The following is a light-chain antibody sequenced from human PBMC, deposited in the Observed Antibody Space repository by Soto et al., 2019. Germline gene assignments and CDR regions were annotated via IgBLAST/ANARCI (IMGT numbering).Light chain of an antibody. V-gene: IGKV3D-15*01. CDR3: QQHDNWPRT. CDR2: DAS. J-gene: IGKJ1*01. CDR1: QSVSSN. Sequence: DIVMTQSPATLSVSPGERATLSCRASQSVSSNLAWYQQKPGQAPRLLIYDASNRATGIPARFSGSGSGTDFTLTISSLEPEDFAVYYCQQHDNWPRTFGQGTKVDIK.